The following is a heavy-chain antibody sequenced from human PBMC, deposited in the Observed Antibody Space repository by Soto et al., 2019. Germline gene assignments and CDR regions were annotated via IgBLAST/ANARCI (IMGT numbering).Heavy chain of an antibody. V-gene: IGHV1-46*01. CDR2: INTSGGSP. J-gene: IGHJ6*02. Sequence: XSVKVSCEAFVYSFTIYYIHWVRQAPGQGLEWMGVINTSGGSPTYAQKFQDRVTMTRDTSTSTVYMELSSLRSEDTAVYYCARGGRHSGYYYYYGMDVWGQGTTVTVSS. CDR3: ARGGRHSGYYYYYGMDV. D-gene: IGHD6-25*01. CDR1: VYSFTIYY.